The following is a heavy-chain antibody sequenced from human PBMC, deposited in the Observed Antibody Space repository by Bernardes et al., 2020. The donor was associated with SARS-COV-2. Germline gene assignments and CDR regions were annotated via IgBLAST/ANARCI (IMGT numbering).Heavy chain of an antibody. CDR2: IYSSGTT. D-gene: IGHD2-21*02. V-gene: IGHV4-39*01. Sequence: SETLSLTCTVSSGSISNSNYYWGWIRQPPGKGLEWIGSIYSSGTTYKNPSLQSRVTKSVDTSKNQFSLRLTSVTAADTAVYYCVGSSCGRDCYIGGLRSWDYGMDVWGQGTTVTVPS. J-gene: IGHJ6*02. CDR1: SGSISNSNYY. CDR3: VGSSCGRDCYIGGLRSWDYGMDV.